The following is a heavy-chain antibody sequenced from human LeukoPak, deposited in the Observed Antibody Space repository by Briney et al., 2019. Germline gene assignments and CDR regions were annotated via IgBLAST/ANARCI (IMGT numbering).Heavy chain of an antibody. D-gene: IGHD3-22*01. CDR3: AKGTVSSGYYWVFEY. Sequence: GGSLRLSCAASGFTFDDYAMHWVRQAPGKGLEWVSSITWNSGSIDYADSVKGRFTISRDNAKNSLYLQMNSLRAEDMALYYCAKGTVSSGYYWVFEYWGQGTLVTVYS. CDR2: ITWNSGSI. J-gene: IGHJ4*02. CDR1: GFTFDDYA. V-gene: IGHV3-9*03.